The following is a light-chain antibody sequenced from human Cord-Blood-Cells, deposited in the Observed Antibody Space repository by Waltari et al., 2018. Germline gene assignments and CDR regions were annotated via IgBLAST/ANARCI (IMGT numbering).Light chain of an antibody. J-gene: IGLJ2*01. Sequence: QSVLTQPPSVSAAPGQKVTISCSGSSSNIGNNYVSWYQQLPGTAPKLLIYENNKRPSVIPDRFSCSKSGTSATLGITGRQTGDEADYYCGTWASSLSAVVFGGGTKLTVL. CDR1: SSNIGNNY. CDR3: GTWASSLSAVV. CDR2: ENN. V-gene: IGLV1-51*02.